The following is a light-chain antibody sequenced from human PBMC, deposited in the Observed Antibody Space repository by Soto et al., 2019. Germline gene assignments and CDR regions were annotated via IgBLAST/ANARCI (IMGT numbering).Light chain of an antibody. Sequence: DIVLTQSPGTLPLSPGERATLSCRASQSISNRYLAWYHQKPGQAPRLLIYGTSNRATGIPDRFSGSGSGTDFTLTISRLEPEDFALYYCQKYTSSPPMSTFGQGTRLEI. J-gene: IGKJ2*01. CDR2: GTS. CDR1: QSISNRY. CDR3: QKYTSSPPMST. V-gene: IGKV3-20*01.